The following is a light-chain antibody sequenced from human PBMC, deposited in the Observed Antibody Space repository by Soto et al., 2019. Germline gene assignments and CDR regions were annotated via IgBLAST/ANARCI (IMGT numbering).Light chain of an antibody. CDR3: QQTYDNPWT. CDR1: QSISVY. V-gene: IGKV1-39*01. CDR2: AAS. Sequence: DIQMTQSPPSLSASVGDRVTITCRASQSISVYLNWYQVKPGRAPKLLIHAASNLQTGVPSSFSGSGSGTDFTLTISSLQPEDFATYFCQQTYDNPWTFGQGTEVEVK. J-gene: IGKJ1*01.